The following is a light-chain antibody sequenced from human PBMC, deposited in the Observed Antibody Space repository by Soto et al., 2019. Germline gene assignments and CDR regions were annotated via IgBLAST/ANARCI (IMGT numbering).Light chain of an antibody. Sequence: QSALTQPASVSGSPGQSITISFTGTSSDVGGYNYVSWFQQHPGKAPKLMIYVVSNRPSGISNRFSGSKSGNTASLTISGLQAEDEADYYCSSYTTSSSWVFGGGTKLTV. V-gene: IGLV2-14*01. CDR1: SSDVGGYNY. J-gene: IGLJ3*02. CDR2: VVS. CDR3: SSYTTSSSWV.